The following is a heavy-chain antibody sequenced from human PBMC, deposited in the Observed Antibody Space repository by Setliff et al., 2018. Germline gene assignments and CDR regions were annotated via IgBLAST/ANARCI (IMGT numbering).Heavy chain of an antibody. CDR1: GVSVSRHY. J-gene: IGHJ6*03. D-gene: IGHD2-2*01. V-gene: IGHV4-4*08. CDR3: AREPTRTGGFYYLDV. Sequence: SETLSLTCIVSGVSVSRHYWSWIRQPPGKTLEWIGYIYTGGSTTYNPSLKSRVTLSPDTSKNHLSLNLTSVTAADTAVYYCAREPTRTGGFYYLDVWGEGTTVTVSS. CDR2: IYTGGST.